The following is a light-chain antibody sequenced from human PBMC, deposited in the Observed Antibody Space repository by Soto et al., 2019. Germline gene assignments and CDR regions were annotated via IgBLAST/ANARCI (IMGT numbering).Light chain of an antibody. CDR2: KAS. CDR3: QQYNSYPYT. Sequence: DIQMTQSPSTLSASVGDRVTITCRASQTISGWLAWYQQKPGKAPKLLIYKASSLQSAVPSRFSGSGSGTGFTSTIRRLQPDDFATYYCQQYNSYPYTFGQGTKLEIK. J-gene: IGKJ2*01. CDR1: QTISGW. V-gene: IGKV1-5*03.